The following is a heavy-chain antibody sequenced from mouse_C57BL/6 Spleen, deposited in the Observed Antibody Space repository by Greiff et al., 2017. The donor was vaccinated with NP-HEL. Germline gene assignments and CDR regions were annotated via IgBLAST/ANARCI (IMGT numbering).Heavy chain of an antibody. CDR1: GFSLTSYG. D-gene: IGHD1-1*01. CDR2: IWGGGST. V-gene: IGHV2-9*01. CDR3: ARHNDYGSSWYFDV. J-gene: IGHJ1*03. Sequence: QVQLKESGPGLVAPSQSLSITCTVSGFSLTSYGVDWVRQPPGKGLAWLGVIWGGGSTNYNSALMSRLSISKDNSKSQVFLKMNRLQTDDTAMYYCARHNDYGSSWYFDVWGTGTTVTVSS.